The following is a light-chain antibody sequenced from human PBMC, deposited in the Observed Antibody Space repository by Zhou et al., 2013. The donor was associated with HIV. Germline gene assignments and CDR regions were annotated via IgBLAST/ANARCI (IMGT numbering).Light chain of an antibody. J-gene: IGKJ1*01. Sequence: DVQVTQSPSSLSASVGDRVTITCVTDHDIGRRLNWYVQKPGQAPKILISAASTLQRGAPSRFSGSGSGRDFRLSISGLQPEDSGLYFCQQAQYIPRTFGQGTKVEIK. CDR3: QQAQYIPRT. CDR1: HDIGRR. V-gene: IGKV1-39*01. CDR2: AAS.